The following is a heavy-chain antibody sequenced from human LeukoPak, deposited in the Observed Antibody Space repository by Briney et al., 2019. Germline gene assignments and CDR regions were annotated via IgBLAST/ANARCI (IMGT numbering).Heavy chain of an antibody. D-gene: IGHD6-19*01. Sequence: SQTLSLTCTVSGGSISSGGYYWSWIRQHPGKGLEWIGYIYYSGSTNYNPSLKSRVTISVDTSKNQFSLKLTSVTAADTAVYYCARHRGSGWYWDYWGQGTLVTVSS. CDR3: ARHRGSGWYWDY. CDR2: IYYSGST. V-gene: IGHV4-31*03. CDR1: GGSISSGGYY. J-gene: IGHJ4*02.